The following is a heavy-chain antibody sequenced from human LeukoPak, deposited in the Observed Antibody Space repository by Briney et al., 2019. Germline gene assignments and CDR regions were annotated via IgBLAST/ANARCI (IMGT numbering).Heavy chain of an antibody. V-gene: IGHV4-59*01. J-gene: IGHJ5*02. CDR1: GGSISSYY. CDR3: AGAPDYGDYEVAWFDP. CDR2: TYYSGST. D-gene: IGHD4-17*01. Sequence: SETLSLTCTVSGGSISSYYWSWIRQPPGKGLEWIGYTYYSGSTNYNPSLKSRVTISVDTSKNQFSLELSSVTAADTAVYYCAGAPDYGDYEVAWFDPWGQGTLVTVSS.